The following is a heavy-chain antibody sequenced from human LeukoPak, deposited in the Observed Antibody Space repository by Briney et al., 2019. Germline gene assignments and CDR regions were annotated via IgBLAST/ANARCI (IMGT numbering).Heavy chain of an antibody. V-gene: IGHV4-59*08. D-gene: IGHD4-17*01. J-gene: IGHJ5*02. CDR3: ARQGDYGDYNWFDP. Sequence: SETLSLTCAVSGGSFSNYYWSWIRQPPGKGLEWIGYIYYSGSTNYNPSLKSRVTISVDTSKNQFSLKLSSVTAADTAVYYCARQGDYGDYNWFDPWGQGTLVTVSS. CDR2: IYYSGST. CDR1: GGSFSNYY.